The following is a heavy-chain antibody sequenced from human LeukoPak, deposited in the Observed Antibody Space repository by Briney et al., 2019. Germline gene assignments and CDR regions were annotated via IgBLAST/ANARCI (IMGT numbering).Heavy chain of an antibody. V-gene: IGHV3-15*01. D-gene: IGHD2-2*01. Sequence: GGSLRLSRAASGFTFSNAWMSWVRQAPGKGLEWVGRIKSKTDGGTTDYAAPVKGRITISRDDSKNTLYLQTNSLKTEDTAVYYCTTDHKRYCSSTSCYRDFDYWGQGTLVTVSS. CDR3: TTDHKRYCSSTSCYRDFDY. J-gene: IGHJ4*02. CDR2: IKSKTDGGTT. CDR1: GFTFSNAW.